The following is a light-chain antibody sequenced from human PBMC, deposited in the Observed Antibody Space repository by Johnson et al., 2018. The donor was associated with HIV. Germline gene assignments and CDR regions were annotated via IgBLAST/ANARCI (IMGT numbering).Light chain of an antibody. CDR1: SSNIGNNY. CDR3: GTWDNSLSAGV. Sequence: SVLTQPPSVSAATGQKVTISCSGSSSNIGNNYVSWYQQLPGTAPKLLIYENNKRPSGIPDRFSGSKSGTSATMGITGLQTGDEADYYCGTWDNSLSAGVFGTGTKVTVL. CDR2: ENN. V-gene: IGLV1-51*02. J-gene: IGLJ1*01.